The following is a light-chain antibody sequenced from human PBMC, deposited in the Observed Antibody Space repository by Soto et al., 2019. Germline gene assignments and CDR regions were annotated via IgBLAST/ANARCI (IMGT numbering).Light chain of an antibody. J-gene: IGLJ2*01. CDR3: QTWGTGLYVV. Sequence: QLVLTQSPSASASLGASVKLTCTLSSGDSNYAIAWHQQQPEKGPRYLMKLNSDGSHSKGDGIPDRFSGSSSGAERYLTISSHQSEDEADYYCQTWGTGLYVVFGGGTQLTVL. V-gene: IGLV4-69*01. CDR2: LNSDGSH. CDR1: SGDSNYA.